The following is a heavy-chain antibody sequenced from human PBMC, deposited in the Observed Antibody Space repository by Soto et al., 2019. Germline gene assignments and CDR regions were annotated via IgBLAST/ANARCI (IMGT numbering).Heavy chain of an antibody. V-gene: IGHV3-23*01. J-gene: IGHJ6*02. D-gene: IGHD3-3*01. CDR1: GFTISAYA. CDR3: AKVGALWSGDIDA. Sequence: GTLRLTCGASGFTISAYAITCFRHAPRQGLQGCSLFSGVGDSTYYTASVKGRFCISRDKTKNTLTLQMPAVRGEDTAVYFCAKVGALWSGDIDAWGQGAMVTVSS. CDR2: FSGVGDST.